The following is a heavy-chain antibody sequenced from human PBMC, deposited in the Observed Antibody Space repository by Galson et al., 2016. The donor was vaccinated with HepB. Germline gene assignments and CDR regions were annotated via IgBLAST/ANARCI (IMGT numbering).Heavy chain of an antibody. D-gene: IGHD2-8*01. CDR2: IKGDGSEK. J-gene: IGHJ3*02. V-gene: IGHV3-7*04. CDR3: ARDSGYCNNFDCTGDAFDM. Sequence: SLRLSCAGSGFTFSTNWMSWVRQAPGKGLEWVANIKGDGSEKYYVDSVKGRFTISRDNAKNSLFLQMNSLRAGDTAVYYCARDSGYCNNFDCTGDAFDMWGQGTMVTVSS. CDR1: GFTFSTNW.